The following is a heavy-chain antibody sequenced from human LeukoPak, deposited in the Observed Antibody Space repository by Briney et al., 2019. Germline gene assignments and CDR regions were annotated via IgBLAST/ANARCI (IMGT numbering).Heavy chain of an antibody. CDR1: GFTFTCCW. CDR3: ARVPGVTPYFDY. J-gene: IGHJ4*02. D-gene: IGHD4-23*01. CDR2: IKQDGREK. V-gene: IGHV3-7*01. Sequence: GGSLRLSCAASGFTFTCCWMSWVRQTPGKGLEWVASIKQDGREKFYADSVKGRFTISRDNAKNSLYLQVNSLRAEDTAVYYCARVPGVTPYFDYWGQGILDTVSS.